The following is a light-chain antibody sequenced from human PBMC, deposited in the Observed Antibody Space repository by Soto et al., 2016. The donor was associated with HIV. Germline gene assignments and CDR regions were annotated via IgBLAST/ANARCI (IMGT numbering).Light chain of an antibody. CDR2: GAS. CDR3: QQYHSYSQT. J-gene: IGKJ1*01. Sequence: DIQMTQSPSSVSASVGDRVTITCRASQDIDRWLAWYQQTPGKAPKLLIAGASTLQTGVPSRFSGSGSGSEFTLTISSLQPDDFATYYCQQYHSYSQTFGQGTTVEIK. V-gene: IGKV1D-16*01. CDR1: QDIDRW.